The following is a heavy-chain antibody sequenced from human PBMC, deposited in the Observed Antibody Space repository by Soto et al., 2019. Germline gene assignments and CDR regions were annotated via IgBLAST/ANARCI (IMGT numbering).Heavy chain of an antibody. CDR1: GFSFSTYP. V-gene: IGHV3-23*01. D-gene: IGHD4-17*01. J-gene: IGHJ6*02. Sequence: PGGSLRLSCAASGFSFSTYPMVWVRQAPGKRLEAVSSISGSGGTTYYKDSVKGRFTISRDNSKNTVDLQMHSLRPEDTAVYYCAKILSTVTTYYYGMDVWGQGTTVTVSS. CDR2: ISGSGGTT. CDR3: AKILSTVTTYYYGMDV.